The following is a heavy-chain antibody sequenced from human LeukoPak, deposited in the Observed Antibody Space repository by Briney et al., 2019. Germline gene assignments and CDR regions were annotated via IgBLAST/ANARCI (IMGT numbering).Heavy chain of an antibody. CDR3: YGSGSYYNDLDY. CDR2: ISGSGGST. D-gene: IGHD3-10*01. V-gene: IGHV3-23*01. J-gene: IGHJ4*02. CDR1: GFTFSDYA. Sequence: GGSLRLSCTASGFTFSDYAMSWVGQAPGKGLEWVSAISGSGGSTYYADSVKGRFTISRDNSKNTLYLQMNSLRAEDTAVYYCYGSGSYYNDLDYWGQGTLVTVSS.